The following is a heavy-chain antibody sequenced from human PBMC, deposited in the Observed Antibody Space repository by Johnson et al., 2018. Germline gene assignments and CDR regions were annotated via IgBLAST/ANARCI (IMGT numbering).Heavy chain of an antibody. J-gene: IGHJ3*02. V-gene: IGHV3-20*04. D-gene: IGHD2-2*01. Sequence: VQLVQSGGGLVKPGGSLRLSCAASGFTFSSYGMHWVRQAPGKGLEWVSGLHWNGGSTGYADSVKGRFTISRDNAKKSLYLQLNCLRAEDTALFYFAKDTNPAALTFALDSWGQGTMVTVSP. CDR1: GFTFSSYG. CDR2: LHWNGGST. CDR3: AKDTNPAALTFALDS.